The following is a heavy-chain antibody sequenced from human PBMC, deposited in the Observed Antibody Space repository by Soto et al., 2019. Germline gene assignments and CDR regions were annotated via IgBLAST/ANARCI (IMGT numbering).Heavy chain of an antibody. V-gene: IGHV4-4*02. J-gene: IGHJ5*02. CDR2: VQISGHS. Sequence: SETLSVACTVSGGSVRAPDWWNWLCQSPDKGLEWIAEVQISGHSNYNPSLRSRVSVSIDSSKNQFYLNLNSVTAADTPIYYCARVRQGCSDNNCYFDPWGHGTQVTVSS. CDR3: ARVRQGCSDNNCYFDP. D-gene: IGHD1-1*01. CDR1: GGSVRAPDW.